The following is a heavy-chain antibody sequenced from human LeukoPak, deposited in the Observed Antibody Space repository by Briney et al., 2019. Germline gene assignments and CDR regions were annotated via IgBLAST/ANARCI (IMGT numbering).Heavy chain of an antibody. Sequence: ASVKVSRKASGYTFTSYDINWVRQATGQGLEWMGWMNPNSGNTGYAQKFQGRVTITRDTSISTAYMELSSLRSEDTAVYYCARVYACSGGSCYSDGPDYWGQGTLVTVSS. CDR2: MNPNSGNT. V-gene: IGHV1-8*03. D-gene: IGHD2-15*01. CDR3: ARVYACSGGSCYSDGPDY. J-gene: IGHJ4*02. CDR1: GYTFTSYD.